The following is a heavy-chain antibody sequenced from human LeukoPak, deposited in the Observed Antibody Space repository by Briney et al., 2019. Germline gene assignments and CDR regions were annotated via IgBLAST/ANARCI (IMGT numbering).Heavy chain of an antibody. D-gene: IGHD2-2*01. CDR2: INHSGST. Sequence: SETLSLTCAVYGGSFSGYYWSWIRQPPGKGLEWIGEINHSGSTNYNPSLKSRVTISVDTSKNQFSLKLSSVTAADTAVYYCARRRSSTSGVDPWGQGTLVTASS. J-gene: IGHJ5*02. CDR3: ARRRSSTSGVDP. V-gene: IGHV4-34*01. CDR1: GGSFSGYY.